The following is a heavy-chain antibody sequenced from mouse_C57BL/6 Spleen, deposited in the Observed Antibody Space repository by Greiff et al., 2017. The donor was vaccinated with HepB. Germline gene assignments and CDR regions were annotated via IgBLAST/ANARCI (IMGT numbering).Heavy chain of an antibody. CDR1: GFSLTSYA. CDR3: ASLSGAFAY. Sequence: QVQLQQSGPGLVAPSQSLSITCTVSGFSLTSYAISWVRQPPGKGLEWLGVIWTGGGTNYNSALKSRLSISKDNSKSQVFLKMTSLHTDDTARYYCASLSGAFAYWGQGTLVTVSA. CDR2: IWTGGGT. D-gene: IGHD2-3*01. J-gene: IGHJ3*01. V-gene: IGHV2-9-1*01.